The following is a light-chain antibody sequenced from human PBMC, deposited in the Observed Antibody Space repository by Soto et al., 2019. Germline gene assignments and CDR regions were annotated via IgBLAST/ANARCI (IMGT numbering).Light chain of an antibody. CDR2: EVS. V-gene: IGLV2-14*01. CDR1: SSDVGAYNY. CDR3: SSYTSGSTWV. J-gene: IGLJ3*02. Sequence: QYALTQPASVSGSPGQSITISCTGTSSDVGAYNYVSWYQQHPGKAPKLMIYEVSNRLSGVSNRFSGSKPGNTASLTISGLQAEDECDYYGSSYTSGSTWVFGGGTKLTVL.